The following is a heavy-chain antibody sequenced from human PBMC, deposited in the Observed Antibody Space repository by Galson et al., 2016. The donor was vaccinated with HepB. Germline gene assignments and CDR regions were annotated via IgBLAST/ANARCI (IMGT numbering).Heavy chain of an antibody. CDR3: AKDKVVSASYYFFYGMDV. CDR1: GFSFNSYG. D-gene: IGHD2-15*01. J-gene: IGHJ6*02. V-gene: IGHV3-30*18. Sequence: SLRLSCAAFGFSFNSYGIHWVRQAPGKGLEWVALISYDGSYKYYADSVKGRFTISRDNSKNTLYLQMNSLRGEDTAVYYCAKDKVVSASYYFFYGMDVWGQGTTVTVSS. CDR2: ISYDGSYK.